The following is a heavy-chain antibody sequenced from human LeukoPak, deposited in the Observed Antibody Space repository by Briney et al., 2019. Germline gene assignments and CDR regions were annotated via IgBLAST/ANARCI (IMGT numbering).Heavy chain of an antibody. CDR2: INPGNIT. V-gene: IGHV3-74*01. J-gene: IGHJ4*02. CDR1: GFTFNSSF. Sequence: GGSLRLSCVASGFTFNSSFMDWVRQVPGKGLAWVSRINPGNITTYADSVKGRFTISRDNAKNTLYLQMNSLRAEDTAVYYCARPFYFDSIDIRGQGTLVTVSS. CDR3: ARPFYFDSIDI. D-gene: IGHD3-22*01.